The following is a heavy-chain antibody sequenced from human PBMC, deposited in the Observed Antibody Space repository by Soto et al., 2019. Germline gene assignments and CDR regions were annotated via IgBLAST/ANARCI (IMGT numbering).Heavy chain of an antibody. CDR2: INPSGGST. D-gene: IGHD6-13*01. J-gene: IGHJ4*02. CDR1: GYTFPSYY. Sequence: ASVKVSCKASGYTFPSYYMHWVRQAPGQGLEWMGIINPSGGSTSYAQKFQGRVTMTRDTSTSTVYMELSSLRSEDTAVYYCARALGESSSWPSPWDYWGQGTLVTVSS. CDR3: ARALGESSSWPSPWDY. V-gene: IGHV1-46*01.